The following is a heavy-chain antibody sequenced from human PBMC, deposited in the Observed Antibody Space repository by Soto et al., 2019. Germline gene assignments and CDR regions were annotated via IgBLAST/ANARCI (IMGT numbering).Heavy chain of an antibody. V-gene: IGHV1-46*01. D-gene: IGHD3-22*01. CDR3: AREVPIDYDSSGYYYDY. CDR1: GYTFTSYY. CDR2: INPSGGST. Sequence: QVQLVQSGAEVKKPGASVKVSCKASGYTFTSYYMHWVRQAPGQGLEWMGIINPSGGSTSYAQKFQGRVTMTRDTSTSTVYMELSSLRSEDTAVYYCAREVPIDYDSSGYYYDYWGQGTLVTVSS. J-gene: IGHJ4*02.